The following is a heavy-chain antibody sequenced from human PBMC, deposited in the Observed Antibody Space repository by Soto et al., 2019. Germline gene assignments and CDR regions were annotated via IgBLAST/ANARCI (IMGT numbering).Heavy chain of an antibody. CDR1: GFTFSSYG. J-gene: IGHJ4*02. V-gene: IGHV3-30*18. Sequence: GGSLRLSCAASGFTFSSYGMHWVRRAPGKGLEWVAVISYDGSNKYYADSVKGRFTISRDNSKNTLYLQMNSLRAEDTAVYYCAKDLEYSSSSEGGFDYWGQGTLVTVSS. D-gene: IGHD6-13*01. CDR2: ISYDGSNK. CDR3: AKDLEYSSSSEGGFDY.